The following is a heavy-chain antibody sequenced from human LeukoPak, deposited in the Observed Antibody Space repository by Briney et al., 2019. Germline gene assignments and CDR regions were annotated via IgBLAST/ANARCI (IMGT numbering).Heavy chain of an antibody. CDR2: INHSGST. D-gene: IGHD2-21*02. CDR3: ARVIKAYCGGDCFYFDY. CDR1: GGSFSGYY. J-gene: IGHJ4*02. Sequence: SETLSLTCAVYGGSFSGYYRSWIRQFPGKGLEWIGEINHSGSTNYNPSLKSRVTISVDTSKNQFSPKLSSVTAADTAVYYCARVIKAYCGGDCFYFDYWGQGTLVTVSS. V-gene: IGHV4-34*01.